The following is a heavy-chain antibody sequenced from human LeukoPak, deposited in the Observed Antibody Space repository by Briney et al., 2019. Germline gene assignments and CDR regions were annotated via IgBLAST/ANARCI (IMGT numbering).Heavy chain of an antibody. CDR1: GGSISSGDYY. Sequence: SQTLSLTCTVSGGSISSGDYYWSWIRQPPGKGLEWIGYIYYSGSTYYNLFLKSRVTISVDTSKNQFSLKLSSVTAADTAVYYCARALRYFDWLPTDNWFDPWGQGTLVTVSS. J-gene: IGHJ5*02. CDR3: ARALRYFDWLPTDNWFDP. V-gene: IGHV4-30-4*01. CDR2: IYYSGST. D-gene: IGHD3-9*01.